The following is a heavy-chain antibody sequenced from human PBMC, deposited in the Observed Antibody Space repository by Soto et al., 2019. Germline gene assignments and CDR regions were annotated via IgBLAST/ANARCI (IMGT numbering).Heavy chain of an antibody. CDR1: GYTFTSYG. V-gene: IGHV1-18*01. D-gene: IGHD3-16*02. CDR3: ARVRFGGVIVERDFDY. CDR2: ISAYNGNT. J-gene: IGHJ4*02. Sequence: GASVKVSCKASGYTFTSYGISWVRQAPGQGLEWMGWISAYNGNTNYAQKLQGRVTMTTDTSTSTAYMELRSLRSDDTAVYYCARVRFGGVIVERDFDYWGRGTLVTVSS.